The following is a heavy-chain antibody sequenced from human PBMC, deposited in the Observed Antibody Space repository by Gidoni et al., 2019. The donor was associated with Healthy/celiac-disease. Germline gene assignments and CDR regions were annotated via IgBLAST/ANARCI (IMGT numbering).Heavy chain of an antibody. CDR2: INHSGST. V-gene: IGHV4-34*01. Sequence: QVPLQQWGAGLLKPSETLSLTCAVYGGSFSGYYWSWIRQPPGKGLEWIGEINHSGSTNYNPSLKSRVTISVDTSKNQFSLKLSSVTAADTAVYYCARDGGLRWYHDAFDIWGQGTMVTVSS. CDR1: GGSFSGYY. CDR3: ARDGGLRWYHDAFDI. D-gene: IGHD4-17*01. J-gene: IGHJ3*02.